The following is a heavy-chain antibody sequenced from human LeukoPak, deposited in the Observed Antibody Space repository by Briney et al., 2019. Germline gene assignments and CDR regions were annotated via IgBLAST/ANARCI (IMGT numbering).Heavy chain of an antibody. J-gene: IGHJ5*02. CDR1: GGSFSGYY. CDR3: ARDTGFLTMIDPRGAWFDP. CDR2: INHSGST. V-gene: IGHV4-34*01. D-gene: IGHD3-22*01. Sequence: SETLSLTCAVYGGSFSGYYWSWIRQPPGKGMKWIGEINHSGSTNYNPSLKSRVTISVDTSKNQFSLKLSSVTAADTAVYYCARDTGFLTMIDPRGAWFDPWGQGTLVTVSS.